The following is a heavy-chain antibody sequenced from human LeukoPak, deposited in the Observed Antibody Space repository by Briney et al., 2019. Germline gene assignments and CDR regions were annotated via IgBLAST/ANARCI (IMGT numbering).Heavy chain of an antibody. Sequence: SQTLSLTCAISGDSVSNYRAAWNWIRQSPLRGLEWLGKTYYRSKRYNDYALSVRSRISINADTSKNQISLQLKSVTPEDTAMYYCAKSSGDDFGYWGQGSLVTVSS. V-gene: IGHV6-1*01. D-gene: IGHD5-12*01. CDR2: TYYRSKRYN. J-gene: IGHJ4*02. CDR1: GDSVSNYRAA. CDR3: AKSSGDDFGY.